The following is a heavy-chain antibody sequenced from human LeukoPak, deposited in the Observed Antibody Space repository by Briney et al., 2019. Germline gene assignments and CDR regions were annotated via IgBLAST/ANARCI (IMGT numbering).Heavy chain of an antibody. CDR2: IKSKTDGGTT. J-gene: IGHJ4*02. CDR1: GFTFSNAW. Sequence: RSGGSLRLSCAASGFTFSNAWMSWVRQAPGKGLGWVGRIKSKTDGGTTDYAAPVRGRFTISRDDSKNTLYLQMNSLKTEDTAVYYCGGELPPFDYWGQGTLVTVSS. V-gene: IGHV3-15*01. CDR3: GGELPPFDY. D-gene: IGHD3-10*01.